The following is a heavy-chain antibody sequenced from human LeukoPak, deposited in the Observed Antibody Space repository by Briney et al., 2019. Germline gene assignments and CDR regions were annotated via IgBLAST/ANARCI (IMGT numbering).Heavy chain of an antibody. V-gene: IGHV3-74*01. D-gene: IGHD2-15*01. CDR2: ISTDGSST. Sequence: GGSLRLSCAASGITFSSYWMHWVRQAPGKGLVWVSRISTDGSSTKYADFVEGRFTISRDNAKNTLYLQTNSLRAEDTAVYCCARVYYRGGSCYTYLDYWGQGTLVTVSS. CDR1: GITFSSYW. CDR3: ARVYYRGGSCYTYLDY. J-gene: IGHJ4*02.